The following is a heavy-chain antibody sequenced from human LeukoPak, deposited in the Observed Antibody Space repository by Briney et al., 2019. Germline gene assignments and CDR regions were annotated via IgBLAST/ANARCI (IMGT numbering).Heavy chain of an antibody. CDR1: GLTFSDHY. Sequence: GGSLRLSCAASGLTFSDHYMDWVREAPRKGLEWVGRTRNKANSYTTEYAASVKGRFTISRDGSKNSLYLQMNSLKTEDTAVYYCARSSVSSDDYWGQGTLVTVSS. J-gene: IGHJ4*02. CDR3: ARSSVSSDDY. D-gene: IGHD6-6*01. V-gene: IGHV3-72*01. CDR2: TRNKANSYTT.